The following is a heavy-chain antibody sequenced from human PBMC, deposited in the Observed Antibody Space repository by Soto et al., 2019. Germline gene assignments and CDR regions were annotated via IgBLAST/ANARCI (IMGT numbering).Heavy chain of an antibody. V-gene: IGHV1-3*01. CDR3: ARGGLALMDV. D-gene: IGHD3-16*01. CDR1: GYTFTSYA. CDR2: INAGNGNT. Sequence: QVQLVQSGAEVKKPGASVKVSCRASGYTFTSYAMHWVRQAPGQRLEWMGWINAGNGNTKYSQKFQGRVTITRDSSVSTAYMELSTLRSEDTAVYYCARGGLALMDVWGQGTTVTVSS. J-gene: IGHJ6*02.